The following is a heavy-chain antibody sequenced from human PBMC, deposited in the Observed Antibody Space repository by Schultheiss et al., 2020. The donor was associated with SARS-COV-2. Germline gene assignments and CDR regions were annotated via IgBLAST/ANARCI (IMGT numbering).Heavy chain of an antibody. Sequence: SETLSLTCTVSGGSISSYYWSWIRQPPGKGLEWIGYIYYSGSTYYNPSLKSRVTISVDTSKNQFSLKLSSVTAADTAVYYCARRIAAADLFDYWGQGTLVTVSS. CDR1: GGSISSYY. V-gene: IGHV4-59*08. CDR2: IYYSGST. J-gene: IGHJ4*02. CDR3: ARRIAAADLFDY. D-gene: IGHD6-13*01.